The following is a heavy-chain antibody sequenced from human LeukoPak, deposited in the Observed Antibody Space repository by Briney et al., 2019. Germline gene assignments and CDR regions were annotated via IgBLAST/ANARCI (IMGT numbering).Heavy chain of an antibody. Sequence: GGSLRLSCAASGFTFSDYGMHWVRQAPGKGLEWVAFIRYDGSNKFYADSVKGRVTISRDNSKNALYLHINSLRVEDTAVYYCVKDNPLDYWGQGTLVIVSS. CDR1: GFTFSDYG. V-gene: IGHV3-30*02. CDR2: IRYDGSNK. J-gene: IGHJ4*02. CDR3: VKDNPLDY. D-gene: IGHD1-14*01.